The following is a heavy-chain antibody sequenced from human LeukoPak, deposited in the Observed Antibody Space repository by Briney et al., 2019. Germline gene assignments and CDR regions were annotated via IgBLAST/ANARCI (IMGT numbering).Heavy chain of an antibody. J-gene: IGHJ4*02. CDR3: AKDLGGSGSYYTDY. Sequence: GGSLRLSCAASGFTFSSYGMHWVRQAPGKGLEWVAVISYDGSNKYYADSVKGRFTISRDNSKNTLYLQMNSLRAEDTAVYYCAKDLGGSGSYYTDYWGQGTLVTVSS. CDR2: ISYDGSNK. CDR1: GFTFSSYG. D-gene: IGHD3-10*01. V-gene: IGHV3-30*18.